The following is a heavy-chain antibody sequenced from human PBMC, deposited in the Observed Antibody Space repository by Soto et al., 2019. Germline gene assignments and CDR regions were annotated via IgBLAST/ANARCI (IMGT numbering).Heavy chain of an antibody. J-gene: IGHJ4*02. D-gene: IGHD6-19*01. CDR1: GFTFSHYA. V-gene: IGHV3-23*01. CDR2: VSHDDTNT. Sequence: EVQLLESGGGLIQPGGSLRLSCAASGFTFSHYAMTWVRQAPGKGLEWVSAVSHDDTNTYYADSVKGRFTISRDNSINTLFLQMNSLTAEETAVYYCAKEPPVSGWYYFGSWGQGTLVTVSS. CDR3: AKEPPVSGWYYFGS.